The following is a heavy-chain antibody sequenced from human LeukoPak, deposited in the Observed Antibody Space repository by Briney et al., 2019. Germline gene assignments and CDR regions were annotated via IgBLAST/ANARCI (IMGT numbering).Heavy chain of an antibody. D-gene: IGHD3-10*01. CDR1: GGTFSSYA. J-gene: IGHJ6*02. V-gene: IGHV1-69*13. CDR3: ARENRPWFGGFYYYYGMDV. CDR2: IIPIFGTA. Sequence: SVKASCKASGGTFSSYAISWVRQAPGQGLEWMGGIIPIFGTANYAQKFQGRVTITADESTSTAYMELSSLRSEDTAVYYCARENRPWFGGFYYYYGMDVWGQGTTVTASS.